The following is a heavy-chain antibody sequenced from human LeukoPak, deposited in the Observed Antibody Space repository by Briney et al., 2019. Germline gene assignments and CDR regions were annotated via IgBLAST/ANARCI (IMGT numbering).Heavy chain of an antibody. CDR2: INHSGST. CDR3: ARGSGGAVVVDATPAFDY. D-gene: IGHD2-15*01. J-gene: IGHJ4*02. CDR1: GGSFSGYY. Sequence: SETLSLTCAVYGGSFSGYYWSWIRQPPVKGLEWIGEINHSGSTNYNPSLKSRVTISVDTSKNQFSLKLSSVTAADTAVYYCARGSGGAVVVDATPAFDYWGQGTLVTVSS. V-gene: IGHV4-34*01.